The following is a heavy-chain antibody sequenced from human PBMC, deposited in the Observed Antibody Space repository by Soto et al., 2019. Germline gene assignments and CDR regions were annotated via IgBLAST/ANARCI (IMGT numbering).Heavy chain of an antibody. Sequence: GQLLESGGGMVQPGGSLRLSCAASGFTFSSFAMNWVRLPPGRGVEWVAAVTSSASSTHYADSVKGRFTISRDNSKNTRYLQMNSLRADDTAVYYCAKGGAVLLDPFDVWGQGTMVTVSS. CDR1: GFTFSSFA. V-gene: IGHV3-23*01. CDR2: VTSSASST. J-gene: IGHJ3*01. D-gene: IGHD1-26*01. CDR3: AKGGAVLLDPFDV.